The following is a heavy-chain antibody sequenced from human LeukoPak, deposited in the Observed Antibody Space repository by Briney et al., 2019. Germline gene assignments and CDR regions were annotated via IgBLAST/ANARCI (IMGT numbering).Heavy chain of an antibody. V-gene: IGHV4-34*01. CDR1: GGSFSGYY. CDR2: INHSGST. J-gene: IGHJ4*02. D-gene: IGHD4-17*01. CDR3: ARGPWDYVGVYDY. Sequence: SETLSLTCAVYGGSFSGYYWSWIRQPPGKGLEWIGEINHSGSTNYNPSLKSRVTTSVDTSKNQFSLKLSSVTAADTAVYYCARGPWDYVGVYDYWGQGTLVTVSS.